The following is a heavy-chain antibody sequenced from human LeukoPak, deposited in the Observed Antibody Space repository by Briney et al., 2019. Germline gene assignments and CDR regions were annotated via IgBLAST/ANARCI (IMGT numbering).Heavy chain of an antibody. CDR1: GGSISSSNW. Sequence: SETLSLTCAVSGGSISSSNWWSWVRQPPGKGLEWIGEIYHSGGTNYNPSLKSRVTISVDKSKNQFSLKLSSVTAADTAVYYCARGHLPGWELRGASYFDYWGQGTLVTVSS. CDR2: IYHSGGT. J-gene: IGHJ4*02. V-gene: IGHV4-4*02. D-gene: IGHD1-26*01. CDR3: ARGHLPGWELRGASYFDY.